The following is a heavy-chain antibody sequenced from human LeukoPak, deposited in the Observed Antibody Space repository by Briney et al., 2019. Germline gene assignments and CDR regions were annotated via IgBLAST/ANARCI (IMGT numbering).Heavy chain of an antibody. V-gene: IGHV1-2*02. CDR2: INPNSGGT. J-gene: IGHJ4*02. CDR1: GYTFTGYY. CDR3: ARDLGALGQAFDY. D-gene: IGHD4/OR15-4a*01. Sequence: ASVKVSCKASGYTFTGYYMHWVRQAPGQGLEWMGWINPNSGGTNYAQKFQGRVTMTRDTSISTAYMELSRLRSDDTAVYYCARDLGALGQAFDYWGQGTLVTVSS.